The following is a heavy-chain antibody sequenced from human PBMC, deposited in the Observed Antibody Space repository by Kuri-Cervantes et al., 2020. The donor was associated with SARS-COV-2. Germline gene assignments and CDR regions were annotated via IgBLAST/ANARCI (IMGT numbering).Heavy chain of an antibody. CDR1: GFSLSTSGVG. CDR3: ARISYDFWSGYHLFDY. V-gene: IGHV2-5*05. Sequence: SGPTLVNPTQTLTLTCTFSGFSLSTSGVGVGWIRQPPGKALEWLALIYWDDDKRYGPSLKSRLTITKDTSKNQVVLTMTNMDPVDTATYYCARISYDFWSGYHLFDYWGQGTLVTVSS. J-gene: IGHJ4*02. D-gene: IGHD3-3*01. CDR2: IYWDDDK.